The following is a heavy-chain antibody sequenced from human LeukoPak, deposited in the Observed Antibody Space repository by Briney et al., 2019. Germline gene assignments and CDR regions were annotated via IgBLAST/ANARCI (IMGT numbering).Heavy chain of an antibody. CDR3: ARGPYDILTGYYMTPWMDV. D-gene: IGHD3-9*01. V-gene: IGHV1-69*01. J-gene: IGHJ6*04. CDR1: GGTFSSYA. CDR2: IIPIFGTA. Sequence: GASVKVSCKASGGTFSSYAISWVRQAPGQGLEWMGGIIPIFGTANYAQKFQGRVTITADESTSTAYMELSSLRSEDTAVYYCARGPYDILTGYYMTPWMDVGGKGTTVTVSS.